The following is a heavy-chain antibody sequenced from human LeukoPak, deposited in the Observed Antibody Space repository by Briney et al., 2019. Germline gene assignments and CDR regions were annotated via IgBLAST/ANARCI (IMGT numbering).Heavy chain of an antibody. CDR3: VREAGPLD. J-gene: IGHJ4*02. V-gene: IGHV1-2*02. Sequence: ASVKVSCKASGYTFTGYYINWVRQAPGQTPEWVGWVNPNTGGTRYAQKFQGRVTMTRDTSITTAFMELRGLTFDDTAVFYCVREAGPLDWGQGTLVTVSS. CDR1: GYTFTGYY. CDR2: VNPNTGGT.